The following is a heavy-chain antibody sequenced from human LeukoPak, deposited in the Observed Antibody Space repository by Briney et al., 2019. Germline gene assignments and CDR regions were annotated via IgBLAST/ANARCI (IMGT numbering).Heavy chain of an antibody. CDR3: ARDRWYYGSGSPNGY. V-gene: IGHV1-3*01. D-gene: IGHD3-10*01. CDR1: GYTFTSYA. J-gene: IGHJ4*02. Sequence: ASVKVSCKASGYTFTSYAMHWVRQAPGQRLEWMGWINAGNGNTKYSQKFQGRVTITRDTSASTAYMELSSLRSEDTAVYYCARDRWYYGSGSPNGYWGQGTLVTVSS. CDR2: INAGNGNT.